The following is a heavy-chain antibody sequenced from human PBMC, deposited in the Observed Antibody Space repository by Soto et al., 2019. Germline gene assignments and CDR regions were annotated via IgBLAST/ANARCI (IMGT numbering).Heavy chain of an antibody. CDR1: GFTFGPYH. CDR3: VRDLGIAYGMDV. V-gene: IGHV3-48*02. Sequence: RRLSCAASGFTFGPYHMNWVRQAPGKGLEWVSYISSRSRAIYYADSVKGRFTISRDNGKNSLYLQMNSLRDEDTAVYYCVRDLGIAYGMDVWGQGTTVTVSS. D-gene: IGHD6-13*01. CDR2: ISSRSRAI. J-gene: IGHJ6*02.